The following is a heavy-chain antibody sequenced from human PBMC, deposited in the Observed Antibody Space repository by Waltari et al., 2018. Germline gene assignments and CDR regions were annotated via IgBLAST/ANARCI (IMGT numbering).Heavy chain of an antibody. J-gene: IGHJ4*02. Sequence: QVQLQESGPGLVKPSDTLSLTCPVSGGSISSYYWSWIRQPPGKGLEWIGYIYYSGSTNYNPSLKSRVTISVDTSKNQFSLKLSSVTAADTAVYYCAREGESIDYWGQGTLVTVSS. V-gene: IGHV4-59*01. CDR2: IYYSGST. CDR3: AREGESIDY. CDR1: GGSISSYY.